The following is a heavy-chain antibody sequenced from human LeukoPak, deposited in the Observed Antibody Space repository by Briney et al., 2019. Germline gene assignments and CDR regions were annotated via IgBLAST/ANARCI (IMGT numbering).Heavy chain of an antibody. J-gene: IGHJ6*03. CDR3: ARAHSNYEYYYYYYMDV. V-gene: IGHV1-69*06. D-gene: IGHD4-11*01. Sequence: SVKVSCKASGYTFTGYYMHWVRQAPGQGLEWMGGIIPIFGTANYAQKFQGRVTITADKSTSTAYMELSSLRSEDTAVYYCARAHSNYEYYYYYYMDVWGKGTTVTVSS. CDR2: IIPIFGTA. CDR1: GYTFTGYY.